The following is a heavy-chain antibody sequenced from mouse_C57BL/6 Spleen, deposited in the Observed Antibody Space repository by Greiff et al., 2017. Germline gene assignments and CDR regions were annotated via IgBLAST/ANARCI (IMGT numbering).Heavy chain of an antibody. CDR1: GFNIKDYY. D-gene: IGHD1-1*01. Sequence: VQLKQSGAELVRPGASVKLSCTASGFNIKDYYMHWVKQRPEQGLEWIGRIDPEDGDTEYAPEFQGKATMTADTSSNTAYLQLSSLTSEDTAVYYCTTSDYYGSSRGAMDYWGQGTSVTVSS. CDR3: TTSDYYGSSRGAMDY. V-gene: IGHV14-1*01. J-gene: IGHJ4*01. CDR2: IDPEDGDT.